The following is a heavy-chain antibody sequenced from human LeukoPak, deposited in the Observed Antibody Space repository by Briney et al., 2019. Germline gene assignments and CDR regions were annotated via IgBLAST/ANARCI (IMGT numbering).Heavy chain of an antibody. CDR2: IKQDGSQK. D-gene: IGHD6-13*01. CDR3: ARDRDSNWYPFLDS. Sequence: GGSLRLSCAASGFSFGSYWMSWVRQAPGKGLEWMANIKQDGSQKYHVDSVKGRFTISRDNAENSLFLQMNSLRPEDTAVYYCARDRDSNWYPFLDSWGQGTLVIVS. CDR1: GFSFGSYW. V-gene: IGHV3-7*03. J-gene: IGHJ4*02.